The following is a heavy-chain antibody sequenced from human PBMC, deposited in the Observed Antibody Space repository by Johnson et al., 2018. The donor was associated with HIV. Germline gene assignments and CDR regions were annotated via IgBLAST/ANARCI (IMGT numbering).Heavy chain of an antibody. CDR1: GFTFSSYA. Sequence: VQLVESGGGLVKPGGSLRLSCRASGFTFSSYAMHWVRQAPGKGLECVSYISSSCSTIYYADSVKGRFTISRDNAKNTLYLHMNSLRAEDTAVYYCARSVNAGRPFDIWGQGTLVTVSS. J-gene: IGHJ3*02. V-gene: IGHV3-48*04. CDR2: ISSSCSTI. CDR3: ARSVNAGRPFDI. D-gene: IGHD2-8*01.